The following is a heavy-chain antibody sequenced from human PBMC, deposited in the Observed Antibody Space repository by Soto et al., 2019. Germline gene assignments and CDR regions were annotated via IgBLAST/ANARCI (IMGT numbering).Heavy chain of an antibody. CDR1: GFPFGGYA. Sequence: LSGAASGFPFGGYALGWLRQAPGEQFYWLSGLSASGDSPNYDYSVKGRVTIARDNANNTLYLRMNSLRAEDAAVYYCAKGKGEGDCTGGSGSFDKWGQGTMVT. D-gene: IGHD2-15*01. J-gene: IGHJ4*02. CDR3: AKGKGEGDCTGGSGSFDK. CDR2: LSASGDSP. V-gene: IGHV3-23*01.